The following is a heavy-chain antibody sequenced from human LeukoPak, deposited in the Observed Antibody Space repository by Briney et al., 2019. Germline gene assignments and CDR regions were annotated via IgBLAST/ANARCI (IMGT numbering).Heavy chain of an antibody. D-gene: IGHD6-19*01. V-gene: IGHV4-59*01. CDR1: SGSISGYY. CDR2: IFYSGST. CDR3: ARGSPLMAGIYNFDY. Sequence: SETLSLTCSVSSGSISGYYWNWIRQPPGKGLEWIGQIFYSGSTTYNPSLKSPVTISVDTSKNQFSLKVRSVTAADTAVYYCARGSPLMAGIYNFDYXXXGXLXXVSS. J-gene: IGHJ4*02.